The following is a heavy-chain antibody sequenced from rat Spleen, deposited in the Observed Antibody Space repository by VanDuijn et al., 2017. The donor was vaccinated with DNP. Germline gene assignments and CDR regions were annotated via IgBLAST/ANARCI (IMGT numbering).Heavy chain of an antibody. CDR1: GFTFSDYN. Sequence: EVQLVESGGGLVQPGGSLKLSCAASGFTFSDYNMAWVRQAPTRGLEWVAYISYDGGITSYGDSVKGRFTISRDNAKSTLYLQMNSLRSEDMATYYCATHRGGAFDKWGQGVMVTVSS. V-gene: IGHV5-7*01. CDR2: ISYDGGIT. J-gene: IGHJ2*01. CDR3: ATHRGGAFDK.